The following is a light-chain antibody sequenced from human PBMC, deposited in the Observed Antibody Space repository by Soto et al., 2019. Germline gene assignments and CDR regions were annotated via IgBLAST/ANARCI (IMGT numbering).Light chain of an antibody. CDR3: QQSFRSPIT. J-gene: IGKJ5*01. Sequence: DIQMTQSPSSLSASVGDTVTMTCRASQSIALSVNWYQQKPGKAPKLLIYVAFTLESGVPSRFSGSGSGTEFTLIIRSLQPEDFATYYCQQSFRSPITFGQGTRLEI. CDR2: VAF. V-gene: IGKV1-39*01. CDR1: QSIALS.